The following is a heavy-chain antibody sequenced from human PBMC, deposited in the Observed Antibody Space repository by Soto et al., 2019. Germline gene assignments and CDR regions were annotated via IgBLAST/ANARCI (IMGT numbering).Heavy chain of an antibody. V-gene: IGHV3-66*01. CDR2: IYSGGST. J-gene: IGHJ3*01. D-gene: IGHD3-16*01. Sequence: EVQLMESGGGVVQPGGSLRLSCAVSGFTVSSNYLGWVRQAPGKGLELVSVIYSGGSTLSADSVEGRFTLARDDRRNMVWLQMTRLKADDTAVYYCAARGKVLPFGTDALDVWGQGTMVTVSS. CDR3: AARGKVLPFGTDALDV. CDR1: GFTVSSNY.